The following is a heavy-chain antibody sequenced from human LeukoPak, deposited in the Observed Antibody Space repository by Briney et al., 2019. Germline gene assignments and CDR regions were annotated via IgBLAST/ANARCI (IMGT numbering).Heavy chain of an antibody. D-gene: IGHD6-6*01. J-gene: IGHJ4*02. CDR2: INPNSGGT. CDR3: ARSGYSSSSHIYY. CDR1: GYSFTGYY. Sequence: ASVTVSCKASGYSFTGYYMHWVRQAPGQGLEWMGWINPNSGGTNYAQKFQGRVTMTRDTSINTAYMELSRLRSDDTAVYYCARSGYSSSSHIYYWGQGTLVTVSS. V-gene: IGHV1-2*02.